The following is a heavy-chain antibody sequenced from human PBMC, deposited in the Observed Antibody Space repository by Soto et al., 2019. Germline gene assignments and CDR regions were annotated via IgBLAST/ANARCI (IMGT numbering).Heavy chain of an antibody. CDR3: ARPDEGGYSSNHHYYYALDV. CDR2: IIPIFDIT. CDR1: GGTFRSYS. D-gene: IGHD3-22*01. V-gene: IGHV1-69*01. Sequence: QVQLVQSGAEVKKPGSSVKVSCKASGGTFRSYSISWVRQAPGQGLEWMGGIIPIFDITNYAQKFQGRVNITEDESTSTAYMELSSLGSDDTAVYYCARPDEGGYSSNHHYYYALDVWGQGTTVTV. J-gene: IGHJ6*02.